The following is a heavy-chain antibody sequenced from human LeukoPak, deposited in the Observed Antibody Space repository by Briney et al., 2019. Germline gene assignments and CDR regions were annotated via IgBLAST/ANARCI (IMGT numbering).Heavy chain of an antibody. V-gene: IGHV3-23*01. Sequence: GGSLRLSCAASGFTFSSYAVSWVRQAPGKGLEWVSAISGSGGSTYYADSVKGRFTISRDNSKNTLYLQMNSLRAEDTAVYYCAKDRRIQLWLQTNWFDPWGQGTLVTVSS. CDR1: GFTFSSYA. J-gene: IGHJ5*02. D-gene: IGHD5-18*01. CDR3: AKDRRIQLWLQTNWFDP. CDR2: ISGSGGST.